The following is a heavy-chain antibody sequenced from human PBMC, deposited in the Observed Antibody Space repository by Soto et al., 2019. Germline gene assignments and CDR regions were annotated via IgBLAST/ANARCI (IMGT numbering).Heavy chain of an antibody. CDR2: IYYSGST. CDR1: GGSISSYY. V-gene: IGHV4-59*01. D-gene: IGHD3-9*01. J-gene: IGHJ4*02. Sequence: PSETLSLTCTVSGGSISSYYWSWIRQPPGKGLEWIGYIYYSGSTNYNPSLKSRVTISVDTSKNQFSLKLSSVTAADTAVYYCAREDYDMLTGYSFDYWGQGTLVTVSS. CDR3: AREDYDMLTGYSFDY.